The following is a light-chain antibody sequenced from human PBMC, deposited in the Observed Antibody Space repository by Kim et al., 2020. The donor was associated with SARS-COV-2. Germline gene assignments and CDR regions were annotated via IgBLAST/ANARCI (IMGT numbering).Light chain of an antibody. V-gene: IGKV3-15*01. Sequence: EIVMTQSPATLSVSPGERATLSCRASQTVSNNLAWYQRKPGQAPRLLIYGASTRATGIPARFSGSGSGTDFTLTISSLQSEDFAVYYCLQYNNWPPYTFGQGTKLEI. CDR1: QTVSNN. CDR2: GAS. CDR3: LQYNNWPPYT. J-gene: IGKJ2*01.